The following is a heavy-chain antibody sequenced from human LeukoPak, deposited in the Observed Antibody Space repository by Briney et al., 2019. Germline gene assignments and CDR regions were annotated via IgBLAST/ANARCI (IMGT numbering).Heavy chain of an antibody. J-gene: IGHJ4*02. CDR1: GFTFSSYE. CDR3: ARDDSYGLDY. CDR2: ISSSGDTI. V-gene: IGHV3-48*03. D-gene: IGHD5-18*01. Sequence: PGGSLRLSCAASGFTFSSYEMNWVPQAPGRGLEWVSYISSSGDTIYYADAVKGPFTISRDNAKNSLYLRMNSLRAEDTAVYYCARDDSYGLDYWDEGTLVTVSS.